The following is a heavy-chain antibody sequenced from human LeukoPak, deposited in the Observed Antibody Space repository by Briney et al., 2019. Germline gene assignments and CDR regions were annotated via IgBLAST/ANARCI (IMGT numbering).Heavy chain of an antibody. Sequence: ASVKVSCKASGYTFTSFYMQWVRQAPGQGLEWMGIISPSGGSTNYAQKFQGRVSMTRDTSTSTVYMELSSLRSEDTAMYWCARGYYDSSGYDPGLGYWGQGTLVTVSS. J-gene: IGHJ4*02. CDR3: ARGYYDSSGYDPGLGY. CDR1: GYTFTSFY. V-gene: IGHV1-46*01. D-gene: IGHD3-22*01. CDR2: ISPSGGST.